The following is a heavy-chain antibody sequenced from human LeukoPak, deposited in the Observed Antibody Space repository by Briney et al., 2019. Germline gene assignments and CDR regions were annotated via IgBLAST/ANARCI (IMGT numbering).Heavy chain of an antibody. Sequence: GASVKVSCKASGYTFTDYYMHWVRQAPGQGLERMGWINPNSGDTNYAQKFQGRVTMTRDASISTAYMELSSLRSDDTAVYYCARAEGYRYNYDYYYYMDVWGKGTTVTVSS. J-gene: IGHJ6*03. CDR3: ARAEGYRYNYDYYYYMDV. D-gene: IGHD6-13*01. V-gene: IGHV1-2*02. CDR2: INPNSGDT. CDR1: GYTFTDYY.